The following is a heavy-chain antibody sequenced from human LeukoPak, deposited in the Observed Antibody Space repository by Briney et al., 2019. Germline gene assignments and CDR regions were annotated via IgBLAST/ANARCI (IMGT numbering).Heavy chain of an antibody. CDR2: ISGSGGST. Sequence: GGSLRLSCAASGFTFSSCAMSWVRQAPGKGLEWVSAISGSGGSTYYADSVKGRFTISRDNAKNSLHLQINSLRDGDTAVYYCAIRGYYDTTYAYDYHAMDVWGQGTAVTVSS. CDR1: GFTFSSCA. J-gene: IGHJ6*02. D-gene: IGHD3-22*01. CDR3: AIRGYYDTTYAYDYHAMDV. V-gene: IGHV3-23*01.